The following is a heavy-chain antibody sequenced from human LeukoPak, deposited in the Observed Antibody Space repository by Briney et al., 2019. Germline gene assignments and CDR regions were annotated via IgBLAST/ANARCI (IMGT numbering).Heavy chain of an antibody. Sequence: GGSLRLACAASGFTFSSYAMSWVRQAPGKGLEWVPAISGSVGSTYYADSVKGRFTISTDNSKNTLYLQINSLRAEDTAVYYCAKEKAAPHFDYWGQGTLVTVSS. CDR2: ISGSVGST. V-gene: IGHV3-23*01. CDR1: GFTFSSYA. CDR3: AKEKAAPHFDY. J-gene: IGHJ4*02. D-gene: IGHD2-15*01.